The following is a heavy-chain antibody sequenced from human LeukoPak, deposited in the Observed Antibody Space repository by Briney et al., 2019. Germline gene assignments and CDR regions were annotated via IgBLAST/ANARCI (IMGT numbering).Heavy chain of an antibody. CDR3: ARGVVVADTRLDAFDI. CDR1: GGSISSYY. CDR2: IYYSGST. Sequence: IPSETLSLTCTVSGGSISSYYWSWIRQPPGKGLEWIGYIYYSGSTNYNPSLKSRVTISVDTSKNQFSLKLSSVTAADTAVYYCARGVVVADTRLDAFDIWGQGTMVTVSS. V-gene: IGHV4-59*01. J-gene: IGHJ3*02. D-gene: IGHD2-15*01.